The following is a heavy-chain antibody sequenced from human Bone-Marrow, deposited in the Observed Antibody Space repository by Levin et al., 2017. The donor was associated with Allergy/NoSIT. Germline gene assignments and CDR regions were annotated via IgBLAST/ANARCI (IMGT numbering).Heavy chain of an antibody. CDR2: IYPADSDT. V-gene: IGHV5-51*01. D-gene: IGHD2-15*01. J-gene: IGHJ3*02. CDR3: ARYCSGGNCYSHTYDI. Sequence: PGGSLRLSCQGSGYMFTGYWIGWVRQMPGKGLEWMGIIYPADSDTRYSPSFQGQVTMSADKSIATAYLQWRSLEASDTAMYYCARYCSGGNCYSHTYDIWGQGTMVIVSS. CDR1: GYMFTGYW.